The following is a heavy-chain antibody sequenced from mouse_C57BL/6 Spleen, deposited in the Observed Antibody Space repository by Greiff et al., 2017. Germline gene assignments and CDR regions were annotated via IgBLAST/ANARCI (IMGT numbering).Heavy chain of an antibody. CDR1: GYSITSGYY. V-gene: IGHV3-6*01. Sequence: ESGPGLVKPSQSLSLTCSVTGYSITSGYYWNWIRQFPGNKLEWMGYISYDGSNNYNPSLKNRISITRDTSKNQFFLKLNSVTTEDTATYYCARDSPPLYYGRPFDYWGQGTTLTVSS. D-gene: IGHD1-1*01. CDR2: ISYDGSN. J-gene: IGHJ2*01. CDR3: ARDSPPLYYGRPFDY.